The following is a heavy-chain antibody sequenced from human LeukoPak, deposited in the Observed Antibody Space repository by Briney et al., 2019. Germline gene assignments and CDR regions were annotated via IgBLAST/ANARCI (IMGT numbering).Heavy chain of an antibody. J-gene: IGHJ6*04. D-gene: IGHD3-10*02. Sequence: GGSLRLSCAASGFTFSSYEMDWVRQAPGKGPEWVSYISSSGSTIYYADSVKGRFTISRDNAKNSLYLQMNSLRAEDTAVYYCAELGITMIGGVWGKGTTVTISS. CDR1: GFTFSSYE. CDR2: ISSSGSTI. CDR3: AELGITMIGGV. V-gene: IGHV3-48*03.